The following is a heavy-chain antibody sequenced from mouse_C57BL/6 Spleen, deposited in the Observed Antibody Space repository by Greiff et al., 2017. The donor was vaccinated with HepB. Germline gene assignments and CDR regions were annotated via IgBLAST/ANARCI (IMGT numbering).Heavy chain of an antibody. CDR1: GYTFTDYY. CDR2: INPNNGGT. J-gene: IGHJ2*01. Sequence: EVQLQQSGPELVKPGASVKISCKASGYTFTDYYMNWVKQSHGKSLEWIGDINPNNGGTSYNQKFKGKATLTVDKSSSTAYMELRSLTSEDSAVYYCARSKGDGYYDYFDYWGQGTTLTVSS. D-gene: IGHD2-3*01. CDR3: ARSKGDGYYDYFDY. V-gene: IGHV1-26*01.